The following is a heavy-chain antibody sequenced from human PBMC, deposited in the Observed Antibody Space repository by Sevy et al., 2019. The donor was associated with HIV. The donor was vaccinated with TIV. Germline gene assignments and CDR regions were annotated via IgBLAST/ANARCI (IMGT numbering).Heavy chain of an antibody. D-gene: IGHD3-10*01. Sequence: GGSLRLSCAASGLTLSYAWMNWVRQAPGKGLEWVGHIKSESDGGTTDFATPVKGRFIISRDDSKNTLYLQMNSLKTGDTALYYWTAGNFDFWGRGTLVTVSS. J-gene: IGHJ4*02. CDR1: GLTLSYAW. CDR3: TAGNFDF. CDR2: IKSESDGGTT. V-gene: IGHV3-15*07.